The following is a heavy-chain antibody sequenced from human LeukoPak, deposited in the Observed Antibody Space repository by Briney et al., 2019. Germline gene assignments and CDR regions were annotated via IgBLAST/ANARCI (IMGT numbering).Heavy chain of an antibody. CDR2: IIPIFGTA. D-gene: IGHD2-2*01. CDR3: ARVVPAANPHYYYYYMDV. Sequence: ASVKVSCKASGGTFSSYAISWVRQAPGQGLEWMGGIIPIFGTANYAQKFQGRVTITTDESTSTAYMELSSLRSEDTAVYYCARVVPAANPHYYYYYMDVWGKGTTVTVSS. CDR1: GGTFSSYA. V-gene: IGHV1-69*05. J-gene: IGHJ6*03.